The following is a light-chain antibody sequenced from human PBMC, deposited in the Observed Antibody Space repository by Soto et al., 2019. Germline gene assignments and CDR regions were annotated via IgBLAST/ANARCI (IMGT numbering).Light chain of an antibody. CDR1: SSDVGSYNL. CDR2: EDR. Sequence: QSALTQPASVSGSPGQSITISCTGTSSDVGSYNLVSWYQQYPGKAPKVMIYEDRRRPSGVSNRFSGSKSGNTASLTISGLQGEDEADYYCCSYAGSNTYVFGTGTKLTVL. J-gene: IGLJ1*01. CDR3: CSYAGSNTYV. V-gene: IGLV2-23*01.